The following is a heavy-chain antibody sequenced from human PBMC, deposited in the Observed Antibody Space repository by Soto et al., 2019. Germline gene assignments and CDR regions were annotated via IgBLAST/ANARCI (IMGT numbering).Heavy chain of an antibody. V-gene: IGHV4-34*01. CDR2: INHSGST. D-gene: IGHD2-2*01. J-gene: IGHJ6*02. Sequence: QVQLQQWGAGLLKPSETLSLTCAVYGGSFSGYYWSWIRQPPGKGLEWIGVINHSGSTNYNPSLKSRVTISVDTSKNQFSLKLSSVTAADTAVYYCARPPGFCSSTSCSLYYYYGMDVWGQGTTVTLSS. CDR1: GGSFSGYY. CDR3: ARPPGFCSSTSCSLYYYYGMDV.